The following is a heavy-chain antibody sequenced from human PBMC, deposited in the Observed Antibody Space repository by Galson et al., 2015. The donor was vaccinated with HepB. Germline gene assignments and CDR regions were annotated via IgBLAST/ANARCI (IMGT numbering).Heavy chain of an antibody. V-gene: IGHV3-15*07. Sequence: SLRISCAASGLTFRNAWMNWVRQALGKGLEWVGRIKSKTDGGTTDYAAPVNGRFTISRDDSKNTLYLQMNSLTTEDTAVYYCTAESTEYCTNGVCSLDYYYYMDVCGKGTTVPVSS. CDR3: TAESTEYCTNGVCSLDYYYYMDV. CDR2: IKSKTDGGTT. CDR1: GLTFRNAW. D-gene: IGHD2-8*01. J-gene: IGHJ6*03.